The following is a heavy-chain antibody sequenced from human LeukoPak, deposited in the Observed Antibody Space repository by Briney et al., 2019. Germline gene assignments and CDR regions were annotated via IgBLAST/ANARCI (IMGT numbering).Heavy chain of an antibody. J-gene: IGHJ6*03. CDR2: MNPNSGNT. Sequence: ASVKVSCKASGYTFTGYDINWVRQATGQGLEWMGWMNPNSGNTGYAQKFQGRVTMTRNTSISTAYMELSSLRSEDTAVYYCARGSRSSVTIFGVVTGLYYYYMDVWGKGTTVTVSS. V-gene: IGHV1-8*01. CDR3: ARGSRSSVTIFGVVTGLYYYYMDV. CDR1: GYTFTGYD. D-gene: IGHD3-3*01.